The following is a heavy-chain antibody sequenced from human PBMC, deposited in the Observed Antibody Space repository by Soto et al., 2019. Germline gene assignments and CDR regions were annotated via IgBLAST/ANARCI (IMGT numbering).Heavy chain of an antibody. CDR3: AKDRSWASGYGMDV. J-gene: IGHJ6*04. Sequence: EVQLSESGGGLVHPGGSLRLSCAASGFTFIDFAMNWVRQAPGKGLGWVSVISGSGAVTYYAESVKGRFTISRDKSKNTVSLEMDSLRAEDTAVYYCAKDRSWASGYGMDVWGKGTTVTVSS. V-gene: IGHV3-23*01. CDR2: ISGSGAVT. D-gene: IGHD3-10*01. CDR1: GFTFIDFA.